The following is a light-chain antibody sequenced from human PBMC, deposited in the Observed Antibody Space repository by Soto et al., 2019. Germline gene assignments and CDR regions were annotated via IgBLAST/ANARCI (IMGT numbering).Light chain of an antibody. CDR3: QSYESSLSGYV. CDR2: GNR. J-gene: IGLJ1*01. Sequence: QSVLTQPASVSGSPGQSITISCIGTGSDVVSYDVTCYQQLPETAPKLLIYGNRNRPSGVPDRFSGSKSGTSASLAITGLQAEDEADYYCQSYESSLSGYVFGTGTKVTVL. V-gene: IGLV1-40*01. CDR1: GSDVVSYD.